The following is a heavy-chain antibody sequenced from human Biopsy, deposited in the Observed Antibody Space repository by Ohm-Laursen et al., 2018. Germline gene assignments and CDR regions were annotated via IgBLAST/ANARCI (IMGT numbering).Heavy chain of an antibody. V-gene: IGHV1-69*05. J-gene: IGHJ1*01. Sequence: SSVKVSCKAPGGTFSNYGVNWVRQAPGQGLEWLGGNIPILGTGNYAQKFQDRVTVATNTSTSTATMELRSLRSDDTAVYYCATKLTGYFHHWGQGTLVIVSS. CDR2: NIPILGTG. CDR1: GGTFSNYG. D-gene: IGHD3-9*01. CDR3: ATKLTGYFHH.